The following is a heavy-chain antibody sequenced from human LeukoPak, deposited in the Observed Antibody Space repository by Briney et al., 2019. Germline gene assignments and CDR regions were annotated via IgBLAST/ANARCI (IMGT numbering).Heavy chain of an antibody. D-gene: IGHD3-9*01. J-gene: IGHJ4*02. CDR1: GGTFSSYA. CDR3: ARDLFYDILTGD. V-gene: IGHV1-69*13. Sequence: ASVKVSCKASGGTFSSYAISWVRQAPGQGLEWVGGNIPIFGTANYAQKFQGRVTITADESTSTAYMELSSLRSEDTAVYYCARDLFYDILTGDWGQGTLVTVSS. CDR2: NIPIFGTA.